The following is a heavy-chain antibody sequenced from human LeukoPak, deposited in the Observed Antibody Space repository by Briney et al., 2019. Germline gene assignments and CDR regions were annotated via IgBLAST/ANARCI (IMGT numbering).Heavy chain of an antibody. J-gene: IGHJ4*02. CDR2: ISSSGSTI. V-gene: IGHV3-48*04. D-gene: IGHD5-24*01. CDR1: GFTFSSYG. Sequence: GGSLRLSCAASGFTFSSYGMHWVRQAPGKGLEWVSYISSSGSTIYYADSVKGRFTISRDNAKNSLYLQMNSLRAEDTAVYYCARARDGYNLAYYFDYWGQGTLATVSS. CDR3: ARARDGYNLAYYFDY.